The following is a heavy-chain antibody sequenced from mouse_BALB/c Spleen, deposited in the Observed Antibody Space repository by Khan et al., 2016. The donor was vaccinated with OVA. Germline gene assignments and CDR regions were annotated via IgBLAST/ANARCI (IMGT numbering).Heavy chain of an antibody. CDR1: GYIFTSYW. CDR3: GREEALYYFNY. V-gene: IGHV1S132*01. D-gene: IGHD3-2*02. CDR2: IYPGTGNT. Sequence: QVQLQQSGAELVRPGASVKLSCKTSGYIFTSYWIHWVKQRSGQGLEWIARIYPGTGNTYYTENFKGKATLTADNSYSTAYMQLSSLKSEDSAVYFCGREEALYYFNYWGQGTTLTVSS. J-gene: IGHJ2*01.